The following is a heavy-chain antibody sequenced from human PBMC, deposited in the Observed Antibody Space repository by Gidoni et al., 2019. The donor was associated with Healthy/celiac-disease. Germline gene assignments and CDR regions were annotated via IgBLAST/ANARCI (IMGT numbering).Heavy chain of an antibody. D-gene: IGHD3-9*01. V-gene: IGHV4-39*07. Sequence: QLQLQESGPGLVKPSETLSLTCTVSGGSISSSSYYWGWIRQPPGKGLEWIGSIYYSGSNYYNPSLKSRVTISVDTSKNQFSLKLSSVPAADTAVYYCARANYDILTGYYTGVGDAFDIWGQGTMVTVSS. J-gene: IGHJ3*02. CDR1: GGSISSSSYY. CDR2: IYYSGSN. CDR3: ARANYDILTGYYTGVGDAFDI.